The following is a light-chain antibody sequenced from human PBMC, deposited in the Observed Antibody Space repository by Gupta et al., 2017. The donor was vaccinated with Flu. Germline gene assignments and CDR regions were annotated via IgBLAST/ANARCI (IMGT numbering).Light chain of an antibody. V-gene: IGLV1-47*01. J-gene: IGLJ7*01. CDR1: SPNIGSNY. Sequence: QSVLTQPPSASGTPGQRVTSSCSGSSPNIGSNYVYWYQQRPGTAPKLLIYRNNQRPSGVPDRFSGSKSGTSASLAISGLRSEDEADYYCAAWDDSLSGAVFGGGTQLTVL. CDR2: RNN. CDR3: AAWDDSLSGAV.